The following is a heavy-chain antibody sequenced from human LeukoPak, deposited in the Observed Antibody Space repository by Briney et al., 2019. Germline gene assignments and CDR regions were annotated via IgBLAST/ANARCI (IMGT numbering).Heavy chain of an antibody. CDR1: GFTFSSYA. CDR2: ISGSGGST. Sequence: GGSLRLSCAASGFTFSSYAMSWVRQAPGKGLEWVSAISGSGGSTYYADSVKGRFTISRDNSKNTLYVQMNSLRAEDTAVYYCAKGSGGSCYRCVDDYYYYYMDVWGKGTTVTISS. D-gene: IGHD2-15*01. J-gene: IGHJ6*03. CDR3: AKGSGGSCYRCVDDYYYYYMDV. V-gene: IGHV3-23*01.